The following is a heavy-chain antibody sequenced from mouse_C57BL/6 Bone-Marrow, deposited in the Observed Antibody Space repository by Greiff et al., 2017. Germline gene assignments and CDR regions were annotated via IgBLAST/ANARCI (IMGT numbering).Heavy chain of an antibody. CDR3: ARGRPKGFAY. J-gene: IGHJ3*01. Sequence: VQLQRSGPVLVKPGASVKMSCKASGYTFTDYYMNWVKQSHGKSLEWIGVINPYNGGTSYNQKFKGKATLTVDKSSSTAYMELNSLTSEDSAVYYCARGRPKGFAYWGQGTLVTVSA. CDR1: GYTFTDYY. V-gene: IGHV1-19*01. CDR2: INPYNGGT.